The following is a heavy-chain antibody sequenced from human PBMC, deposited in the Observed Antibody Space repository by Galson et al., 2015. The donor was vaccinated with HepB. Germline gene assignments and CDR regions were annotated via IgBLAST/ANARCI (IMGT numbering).Heavy chain of an antibody. CDR1: GFTVSSNY. D-gene: IGHD1-26*01. CDR2: IYSGGST. Sequence: SLRLSCAASGFTVSSNYMSWVRQAPGKGLEWVSVIYSGGSTYYADSVKGRFTISRDNSKNTLYLQMNSLRAEDTAVYYCARADDSSGSYPFDYWGQGTLVTVSS. J-gene: IGHJ4*02. V-gene: IGHV3-66*01. CDR3: ARADDSSGSYPFDY.